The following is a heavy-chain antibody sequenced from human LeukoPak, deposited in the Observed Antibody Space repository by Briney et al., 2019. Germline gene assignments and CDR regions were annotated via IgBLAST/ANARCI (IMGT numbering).Heavy chain of an antibody. V-gene: IGHV3-23*01. D-gene: IGHD3-3*01. Sequence: GGSLRLSCAASGFTFSSYAMSWVRQAPGKGLEWVSAISGSGGSTYYADSVKGRFTISRDNSKNTLYLQMNSLRAEDTAVYYCAKDGSLRFLEWLFDWGQGTLVTVSP. CDR1: GFTFSSYA. J-gene: IGHJ4*02. CDR2: ISGSGGST. CDR3: AKDGSLRFLEWLFD.